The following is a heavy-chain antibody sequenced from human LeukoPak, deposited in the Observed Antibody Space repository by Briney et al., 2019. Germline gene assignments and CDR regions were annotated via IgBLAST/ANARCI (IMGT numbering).Heavy chain of an antibody. Sequence: GGSLRLSCAASDFSFITYAMSWVRQAPGKGLEWVSTISGGGDATYYADSVKGRFTISRDNSKNTLYLQMNSLRAEDTAVYYCAKDLERYCGGDCYSGYWGQGTLVTVSS. CDR2: ISGGGDAT. CDR3: AKDLERYCGGDCYSGY. CDR1: DFSFITYA. J-gene: IGHJ4*02. D-gene: IGHD2-21*02. V-gene: IGHV3-23*01.